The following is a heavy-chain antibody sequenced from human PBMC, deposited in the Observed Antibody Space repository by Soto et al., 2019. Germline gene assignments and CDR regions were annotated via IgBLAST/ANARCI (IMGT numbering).Heavy chain of an antibody. CDR2: IYYSGTT. D-gene: IGHD3-9*01. Sequence: QLQLQESGPGLVKPSETLSLTCTVSRDSIRDSNFYWGWIRQPPGKGLEWIGSIYYSGTTQYHPSLKSRVTMSIDTSKDQFSLKLRSVVAADTAVYYCARHYGYYDILTGFYYWGQGTLVTVSS. J-gene: IGHJ4*02. CDR1: RDSIRDSNFY. V-gene: IGHV4-39*01. CDR3: ARHYGYYDILTGFYY.